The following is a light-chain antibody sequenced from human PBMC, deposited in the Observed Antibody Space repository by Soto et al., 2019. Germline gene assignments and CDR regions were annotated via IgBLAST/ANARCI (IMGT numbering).Light chain of an antibody. CDR3: QQTYNVPRT. CDR1: ENIPGY. J-gene: IGKJ1*01. Sequence: DIQMPQSPSSLSASVGDRVTITCRASENIPGYLNWFQQKPGKAPKLLIYAASSLQSGVPSRFSGSGSGTDFTLTISNLQPEDFATYYCQQTYNVPRTFGQGTKVEIK. V-gene: IGKV1-39*01. CDR2: AAS.